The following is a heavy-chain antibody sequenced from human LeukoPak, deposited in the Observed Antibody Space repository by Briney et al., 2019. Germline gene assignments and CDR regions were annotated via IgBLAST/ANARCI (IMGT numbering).Heavy chain of an antibody. Sequence: GGSLRLSCAASGFTFSSYWMHWVRQAPGKGLVWVSRINTDGSSTSYADSVKGRFTISRDNAKNTLYLQMNSLRAEDTAVYYCARDRDYYDSSGYYPNWYDPWGQGTLVTVSS. CDR1: GFTFSSYW. CDR2: INTDGSST. J-gene: IGHJ5*02. D-gene: IGHD3-22*01. CDR3: ARDRDYYDSSGYYPNWYDP. V-gene: IGHV3-74*01.